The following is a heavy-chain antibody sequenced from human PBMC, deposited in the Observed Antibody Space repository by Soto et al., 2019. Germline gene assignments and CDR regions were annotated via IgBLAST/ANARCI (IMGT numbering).Heavy chain of an antibody. J-gene: IGHJ6*02. V-gene: IGHV4-59*01. CDR2: IYYSGST. CDR3: ARGIQLVHQLYYYYCGMDV. CDR1: GGSISSYY. D-gene: IGHD6-6*01. Sequence: PSETLSLTCTVSGGSISSYYLSWIRQPPGKGLEWIGYIYYSGSTNYNPSLKNRVTISVDTSKNQFSLKLSSVTAADTAVYYCARGIQLVHQLYYYYCGMDVWGQGTTVTVSS.